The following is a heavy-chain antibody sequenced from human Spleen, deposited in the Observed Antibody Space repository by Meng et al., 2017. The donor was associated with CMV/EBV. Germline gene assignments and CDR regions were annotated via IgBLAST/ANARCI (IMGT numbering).Heavy chain of an antibody. CDR2: ISPYYGNT. CDR3: ARGIFRFLEWLPSLDY. V-gene: IGHV1-18*01. CDR1: GCPPASYC. Sequence: SGCPPASYCLRWVRQAPGQGLEWVGWISPYYGNTQYAQKFPGRVTMTTDTSTSTVYMELRNLGSDDTAVYYCARGIFRFLEWLPSLDYWGQGTLVTVSS. J-gene: IGHJ4*02. D-gene: IGHD3-3*01.